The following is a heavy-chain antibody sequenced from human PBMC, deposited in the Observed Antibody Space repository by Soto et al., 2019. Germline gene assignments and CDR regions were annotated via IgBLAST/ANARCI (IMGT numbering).Heavy chain of an antibody. CDR3: ARDRVAAAGTHPYYYSYGMDV. CDR2: INPNSGGT. D-gene: IGHD6-13*01. CDR1: GYTFTGYY. V-gene: IGHV1-2*04. J-gene: IGHJ6*02. Sequence: ASVKVSCKASGYTFTGYYMHWVRQAPGQGLEWMGWINPNSGGTNYAQKFQGWVTMTRDTSISTAYMELSRLRSDDTAVYYCARDRVAAAGTHPYYYSYGMDVWGQGTTVTVSS.